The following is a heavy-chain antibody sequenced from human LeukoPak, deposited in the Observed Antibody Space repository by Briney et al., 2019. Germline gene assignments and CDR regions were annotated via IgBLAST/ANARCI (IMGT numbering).Heavy chain of an antibody. Sequence: SETLSLTCTVSGYSLSSGYYWGWIRQPPGKGLEWIGSVDHSGGTYYNPSLRSRVSISVDTSKNQFSLKLSSVTAADTAVYSCAGFTFFRGGITFDYWGQGTLVTVSS. CDR1: GYSLSSGYY. D-gene: IGHD3-10*01. V-gene: IGHV4-38-2*02. CDR3: AGFTFFRGGITFDY. CDR2: VDHSGGT. J-gene: IGHJ4*02.